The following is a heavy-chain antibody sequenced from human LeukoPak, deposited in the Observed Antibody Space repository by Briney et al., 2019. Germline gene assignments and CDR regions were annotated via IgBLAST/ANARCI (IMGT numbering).Heavy chain of an antibody. Sequence: GGSLRLSCAASGLTFSSYATNWVRQAPGQGLEWVSAISDNSGNTYYADSVKGRFTISRDNSENTLYLQMNSLRAEDTALYYCSNGRTSSGTLQHDYWGQGTLVTVSS. CDR2: ISDNSGNT. CDR1: GLTFSSYA. CDR3: SNGRTSSGTLQHDY. V-gene: IGHV3-23*01. J-gene: IGHJ4*02. D-gene: IGHD6-19*01.